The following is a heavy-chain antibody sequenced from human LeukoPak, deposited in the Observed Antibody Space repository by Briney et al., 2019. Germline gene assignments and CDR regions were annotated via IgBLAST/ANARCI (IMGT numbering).Heavy chain of an antibody. Sequence: ASVKVSCKASGYTFTGYDIHWVRQAPGQGLEWMGWINPNSGGTNYAQKFQGRVTMTRDTSISTAYMELSRLRSDDTAVYYCARGTTVTKAIYYMDVWGKGTTVTVSS. D-gene: IGHD4-17*01. CDR3: ARGTTVTKAIYYMDV. J-gene: IGHJ6*03. CDR1: GYTFTGYD. V-gene: IGHV1-2*02. CDR2: INPNSGGT.